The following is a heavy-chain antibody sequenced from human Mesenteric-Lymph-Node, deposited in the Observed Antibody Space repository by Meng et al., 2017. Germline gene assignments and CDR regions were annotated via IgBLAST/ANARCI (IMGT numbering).Heavy chain of an antibody. CDR2: TSHSGST. CDR1: GGSISRSDW. Sequence: QVQRQESGQGLVKPSETLSCTCAVSGGSISRSDWWSWVRQPPGKGLEWIGETSHSGSTNYSPSLKSRVTISLDKSKNQLSLKLNSVTAADTAVYYCASSDYYRSDYWGQGTLVTVSS. J-gene: IGHJ4*02. CDR3: ASSDYYRSDY. V-gene: IGHV4-4*02. D-gene: IGHD3-22*01.